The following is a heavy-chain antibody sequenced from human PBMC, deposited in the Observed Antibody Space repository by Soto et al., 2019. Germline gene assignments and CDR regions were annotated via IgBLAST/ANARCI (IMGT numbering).Heavy chain of an antibody. CDR2: ISGSGVTT. D-gene: IGHD5-12*01. CDR1: GFTFINCA. Sequence: GGSLRLSCAASGFTFINCAMSWVRQAPGKGLEWVSTISGSGVTTYYADSVKGRFTISRDNSKNTLYLQMNSLRAEDTAEYYCAKYMVATIYFDYWGQGALVTVSS. V-gene: IGHV3-23*01. J-gene: IGHJ4*02. CDR3: AKYMVATIYFDY.